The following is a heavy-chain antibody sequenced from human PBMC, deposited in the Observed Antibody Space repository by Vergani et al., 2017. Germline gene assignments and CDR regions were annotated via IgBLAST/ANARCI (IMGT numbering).Heavy chain of an antibody. CDR1: GGSISSYY. Sequence: QVQLQESGPGLVKPSETLSLTCTVSGGSISSYYWSWIRQPPGKGLGWSGDIYYSGSTNYNPALKSRVTISVDTAKNQFSLQLNSVTAADTAMYYCARMVGYDEGDAFRSGYFDSWGPGILVTVSS. CDR3: ARMVGYDEGDAFRSGYFDS. J-gene: IGHJ4*02. D-gene: IGHD3-22*01. V-gene: IGHV4-59*08. CDR2: IYYSGST.